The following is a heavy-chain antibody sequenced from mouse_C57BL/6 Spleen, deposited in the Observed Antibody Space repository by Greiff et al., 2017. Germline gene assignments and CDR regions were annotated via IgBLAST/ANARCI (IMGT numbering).Heavy chain of an antibody. CDR3: ARRMITRYFDV. D-gene: IGHD2-4*01. V-gene: IGHV1-42*01. CDR1: GYSFTGYY. Sequence: VQLQQSGPELVKPGASVKISCKASGYSFTGYYMNWVKQSPEKSLEWIGEINPSTGGTTSNQKFKAKATLTVDKSSSTAYMQLKSLTSEDSAVYYCARRMITRYFDVWGTGTTVTVSS. J-gene: IGHJ1*03. CDR2: INPSTGGT.